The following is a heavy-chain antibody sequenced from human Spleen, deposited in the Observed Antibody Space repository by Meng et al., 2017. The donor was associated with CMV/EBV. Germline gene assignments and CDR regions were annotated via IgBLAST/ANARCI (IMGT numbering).Heavy chain of an antibody. D-gene: IGHD1-14*01. J-gene: IGHJ6*02. Sequence: LIFRSYRKNWVREARGKGLEWVSSISGSRSYIYYADSVKGRFSISRDHAKNSLYLQMNSLRAEDTAVYYCARDGRLTGAHYGLDVWGQGTTVTVSS. CDR3: ARDGRLTGAHYGLDV. CDR1: LIFRSYR. V-gene: IGHV3-21*01. CDR2: ISGSRSYI.